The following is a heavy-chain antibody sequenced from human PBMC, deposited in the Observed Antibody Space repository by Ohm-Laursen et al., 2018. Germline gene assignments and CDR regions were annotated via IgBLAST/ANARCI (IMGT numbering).Heavy chain of an antibody. D-gene: IGHD5-12*01. J-gene: IGHJ4*02. CDR3: AKLGDDSAYGGY. Sequence: SLRLSCTASGFPFSAYSMNWVRQAPGKGLEWVAVMWANGRDKYYADSVKGRFTVSRDNSKNTVYLQMDRLRDDDTAVYYCAKLGDDSAYGGYWGQGTLVTVSS. CDR1: GFPFSAYS. CDR2: MWANGRDK. V-gene: IGHV3-33*06.